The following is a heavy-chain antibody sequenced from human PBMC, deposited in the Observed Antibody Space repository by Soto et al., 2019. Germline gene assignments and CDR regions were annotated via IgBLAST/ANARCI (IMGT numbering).Heavy chain of an antibody. V-gene: IGHV4-34*01. J-gene: IGHJ6*02. Sequence: QVQLQQWGAGLLKPSETLSLTCAVYGGAFSGYYWSWIRQPPGKGLEWIGEIDHSGSTNYNPSLKSRVTLSVDTSKNQFSLELSSVTASDTAVYDCARMKYYTAIVGVVHYAMDVWGQGTTVTVSS. D-gene: IGHD3-3*01. CDR3: ARMKYYTAIVGVVHYAMDV. CDR1: GGAFSGYY. CDR2: IDHSGST.